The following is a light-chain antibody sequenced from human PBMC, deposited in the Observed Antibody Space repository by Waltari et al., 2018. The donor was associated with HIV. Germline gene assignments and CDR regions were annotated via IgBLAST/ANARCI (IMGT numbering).Light chain of an antibody. Sequence: YELTQPPPVSVSPGQTARITCPGEELGKGFVSWFQQRPGQSPVMVIYQDSERPSGIPERFSGSNSGNTATLTISGTQAMDEADYYCQAWDNNIAIFGGGTKLTVL. CDR1: ELGKGF. CDR3: QAWDNNIAI. V-gene: IGLV3-1*01. CDR2: QDS. J-gene: IGLJ2*01.